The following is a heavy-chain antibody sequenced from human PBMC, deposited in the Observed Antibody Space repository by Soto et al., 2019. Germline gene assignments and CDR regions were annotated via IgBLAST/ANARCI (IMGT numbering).Heavy chain of an antibody. J-gene: IGHJ5*02. V-gene: IGHV4-59*01. Sequence: PSETLSLTCTVSGGSISSYYWSWIRQPPGKGLEWIGYIYYSGSTNYNPSLKSRVTISVDTSKNQYSLKLSSVTAADTAVYYSASLMGLYCSGGSCYGGDWFDPWGQGTLVTVSS. CDR1: GGSISSYY. D-gene: IGHD2-15*01. CDR2: IYYSGST. CDR3: ASLMGLYCSGGSCYGGDWFDP.